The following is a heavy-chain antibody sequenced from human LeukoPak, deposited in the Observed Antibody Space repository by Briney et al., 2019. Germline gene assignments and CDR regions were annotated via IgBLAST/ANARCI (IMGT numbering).Heavy chain of an antibody. Sequence: SETLSLTCTVSGGSLSSGSYYWGWIRQPAGKGLEWIGRIYTSGSTNYEPSLKSRVTISVDTSKTQFSLKLSSVTAADTAVYYCARLSIAAAGHYYYYYGMDVWGQGTTVTVSS. D-gene: IGHD6-13*01. CDR3: ARLSIAAAGHYYYYYGMDV. J-gene: IGHJ6*02. CDR2: IYTSGST. V-gene: IGHV4-61*02. CDR1: GGSLSSGSYY.